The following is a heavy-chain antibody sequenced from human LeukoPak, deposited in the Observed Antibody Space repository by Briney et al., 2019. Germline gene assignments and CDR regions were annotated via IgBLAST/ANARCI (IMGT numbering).Heavy chain of an antibody. CDR3: ARTPRYCSGGSCFDY. Sequence: GGAVRLSCAASGFTFSDYYRSWIRQAPGKGLEGVSYISSSSSYTNYADSVKGRFTISRDNAKNSLYLQMNSLRAEDTAVYYCARTPRYCSGGSCFDYWGQGTLVTVSS. J-gene: IGHJ4*02. CDR2: ISSSSSYT. D-gene: IGHD2-15*01. V-gene: IGHV3-11*06. CDR1: GFTFSDYY.